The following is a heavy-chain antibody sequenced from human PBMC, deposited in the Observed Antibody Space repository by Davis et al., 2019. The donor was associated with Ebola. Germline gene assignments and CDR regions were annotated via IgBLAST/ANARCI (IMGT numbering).Heavy chain of an antibody. D-gene: IGHD4-11*01. CDR2: ISYDGNDK. V-gene: IGHV3-30-3*01. Sequence: GESLKISCAASEFTFSSYAMHWVRQAPGKGLEWVAVISYDGNDKYYADSVKGRFTISRDNSKNTLYLQMNSLRAEDTAVYYCARDSDYSNDSDLYYYYNYMDVWGKGTTVTVSS. J-gene: IGHJ6*03. CDR3: ARDSDYSNDSDLYYYYNYMDV. CDR1: EFTFSSYA.